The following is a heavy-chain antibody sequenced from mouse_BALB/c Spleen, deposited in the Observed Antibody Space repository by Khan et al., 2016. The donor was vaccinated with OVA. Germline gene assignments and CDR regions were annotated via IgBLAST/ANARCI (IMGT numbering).Heavy chain of an antibody. D-gene: IGHD3-1*01. CDR2: TYPGGGYT. V-gene: IGHV1-63*02. J-gene: IGHJ2*02. Sequence: QVQLKQSGPEVVRPGTSVKMSCKAAGYTFTHYWIGWVKQRPGHGLEWIGDTYPGGGYTNYNEKFKGKATLTADTSSSTAYMQLSSLTSEDSAIXYSARRGEARATWGYFDYWGQGTSLTVSS. CDR3: ARRGEARATWGYFDY. CDR1: GYTFTHYW.